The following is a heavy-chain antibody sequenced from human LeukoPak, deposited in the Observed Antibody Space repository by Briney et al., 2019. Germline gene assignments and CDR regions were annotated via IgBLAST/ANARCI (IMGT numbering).Heavy chain of an antibody. V-gene: IGHV1-69*13. J-gene: IGHJ3*02. CDR1: LGTLSSYA. Sequence: SVKDSCQASLGTLSSYAISWVRQAPGQGLECMGGIIAIFDTANYAQKFQGRVTITADESTITAYMELSSLRAEDTAVYYCARDSTGSAFDIWGQGTMVTVSS. D-gene: IGHD3-10*01. CDR3: ARDSTGSAFDI. CDR2: IIAIFDTA.